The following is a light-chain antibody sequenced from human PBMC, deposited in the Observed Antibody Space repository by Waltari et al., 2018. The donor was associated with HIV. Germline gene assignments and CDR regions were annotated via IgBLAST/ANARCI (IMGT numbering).Light chain of an antibody. Sequence: EIVLTQSPGTLSLSPGERANLSCRASQTVSSNYLAWYQQKPGQAPRLLIYGTSSRAIGIPDRFSGSGSWTDFTLTINRLEPEDFAVYYCQQYGSSPTFGPGTKVDIK. CDR3: QQYGSSPT. V-gene: IGKV3-20*01. CDR2: GTS. CDR1: QTVSSNY. J-gene: IGKJ3*01.